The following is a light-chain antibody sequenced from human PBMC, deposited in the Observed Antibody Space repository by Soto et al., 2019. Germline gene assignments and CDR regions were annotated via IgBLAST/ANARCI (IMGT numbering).Light chain of an antibody. J-gene: IGKJ1*01. V-gene: IGKV3-15*01. Sequence: EVLMTQSPATLSASLGDRATLSCRASQSINSYLAWYQQHPVQSASLLLYDESTRAIAVPDRFSGSGSGSDLTLHIISRQSDDYVAYFCQHYSDWPITFGQGTKVDNK. CDR1: QSINSY. CDR3: QHYSDWPIT. CDR2: DES.